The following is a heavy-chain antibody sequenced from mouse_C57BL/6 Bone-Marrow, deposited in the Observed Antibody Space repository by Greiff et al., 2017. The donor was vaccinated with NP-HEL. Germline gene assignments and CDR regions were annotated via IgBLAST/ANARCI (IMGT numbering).Heavy chain of an antibody. Sequence: EVQLQQSGTVLARPGASVKMSCKTSGYTFTSYWMHWVKQRPGQGLEWIGAIYPGNSDTSYNQKFKGKAKLTAVTSASTAYMELSSLTNEDSAVYYCTKITTVVEGFAYWGQGTLVTVSA. V-gene: IGHV1-5*01. CDR1: GYTFTSYW. CDR3: TKITTVVEGFAY. D-gene: IGHD1-1*01. CDR2: IYPGNSDT. J-gene: IGHJ3*01.